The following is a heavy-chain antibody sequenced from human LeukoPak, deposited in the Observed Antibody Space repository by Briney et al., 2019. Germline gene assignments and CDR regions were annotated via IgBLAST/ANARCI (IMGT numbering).Heavy chain of an antibody. Sequence: SETLSLTCTVSGGSISSYYWSWIRQPPGKGLEWIGYIYYSGSTNYNPSLKSRVTVSVDTSKNQFSLKLSSVTAADTAVYYCVRASVESGGAFDIWGQGTMVTVSS. CDR1: GGSISSYY. J-gene: IGHJ3*02. D-gene: IGHD2-15*01. CDR3: VRASVESGGAFDI. CDR2: IYYSGST. V-gene: IGHV4-59*01.